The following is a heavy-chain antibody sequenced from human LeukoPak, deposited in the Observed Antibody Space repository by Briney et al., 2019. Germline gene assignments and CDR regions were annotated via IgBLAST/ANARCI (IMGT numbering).Heavy chain of an antibody. D-gene: IGHD5-18*01. CDR2: VGTVGDK. J-gene: IGHJ4*02. V-gene: IGHV3-13*01. CDR3: ARGGKTAMADY. CDR1: GFTFSIND. Sequence: GGSLRLSCTASGFTFSINDMHWVRQATGKGPEWVSGVGTVGDKYYADSVKGRFIISREDAKNSVYLQMNSLRAGDTAVYYCARGGKTAMADYWGQGTLVTVSS.